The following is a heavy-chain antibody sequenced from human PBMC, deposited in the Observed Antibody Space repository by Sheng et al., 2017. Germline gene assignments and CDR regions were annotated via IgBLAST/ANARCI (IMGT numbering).Heavy chain of an antibody. Sequence: EVQLVESGGGLVKPGGSLRLSCAASGFTFSSYSMNWVRQAPGKGLEWVSSISSSSYIYYADSVKGRFTISRDNAKNSLYLQMNSLRAEDTAVYYCARDRHIVVVPAAISFPSKGMDVWGQGTTVTVSS. CDR2: ISSSSYI. CDR1: GFTFSSYS. J-gene: IGHJ6*02. D-gene: IGHD2-2*01. CDR3: ARDRHIVVVPAAISFPSKGMDV. V-gene: IGHV3-21*01.